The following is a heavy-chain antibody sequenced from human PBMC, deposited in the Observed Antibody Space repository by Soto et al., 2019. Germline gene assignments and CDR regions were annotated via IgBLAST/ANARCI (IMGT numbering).Heavy chain of an antibody. V-gene: IGHV3-9*01. CDR3: AKSSEADDYGHFDY. CDR2: ISWNSGSI. CDR1: GFTFDDYA. Sequence: EVQLVESGGGLVQPGRSLRLSCAASGFTFDDYAIHWVRQAPGKGLEWVSGISWNSGSIGYADSVKGRFTISRDNAKNSLYLQMNSLRAEDTALYYCAKSSEADDYGHFDYWGQGTLVTVSS. J-gene: IGHJ4*02. D-gene: IGHD4-17*01.